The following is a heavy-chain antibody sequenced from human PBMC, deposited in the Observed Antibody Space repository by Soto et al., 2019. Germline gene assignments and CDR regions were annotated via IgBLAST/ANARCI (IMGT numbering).Heavy chain of an antibody. J-gene: IGHJ6*03. CDR2: IYYSGST. D-gene: IGHD3-3*01. CDR1: GGSISSYY. V-gene: IGHV4-59*01. CDR3: ARESRVTIFGVVTDYYMDV. Sequence: PSATLSLTCTVSGGSISSYYWSWIRQPPGKGLEWIGYIYYSGSTNYNPSLKSRVTISVDTSKNQFSLKLSSVTAADTAVYYCARESRVTIFGVVTDYYMDVWGKGTTVTVSS.